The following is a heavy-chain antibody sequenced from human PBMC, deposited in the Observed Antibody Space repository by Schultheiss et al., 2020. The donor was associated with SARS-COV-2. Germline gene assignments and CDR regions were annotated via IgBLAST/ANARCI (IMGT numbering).Heavy chain of an antibody. CDR1: GFTVSSNY. V-gene: IGHV3-69-1*01. J-gene: IGHJ6*02. CDR2: ISSSSYI. Sequence: GGSLRLSCAASGFTVSSNYMSWVRQAPGKGLEWVSSISSSSYIYYADSVKGRFTISRDNAKNSLYLQMNSLRAEDTAVYYCASLVTTRISSSYYAMDVWGQGTTVTVSS. D-gene: IGHD4-17*01. CDR3: ASLVTTRISSSYYAMDV.